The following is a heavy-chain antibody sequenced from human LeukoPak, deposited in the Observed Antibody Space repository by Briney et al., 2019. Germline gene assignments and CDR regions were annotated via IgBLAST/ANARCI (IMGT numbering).Heavy chain of an antibody. CDR3: TTDSGSFDV. D-gene: IGHD3-10*01. Sequence: GESLRLSCAASGFTFSDSWMTWVRQVPGKGLGWVGRIKSKIDGETTEYAAPVEGRFTISRDDSKTTVYLQMSGLRTEDTALYYCTTDSGSFDVWGRGTMVTVSS. J-gene: IGHJ3*01. V-gene: IGHV3-15*01. CDR1: GFTFSDSW. CDR2: IKSKIDGETT.